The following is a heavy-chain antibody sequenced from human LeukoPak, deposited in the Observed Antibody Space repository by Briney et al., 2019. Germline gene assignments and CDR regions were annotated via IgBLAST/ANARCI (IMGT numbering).Heavy chain of an antibody. Sequence: SETLSLTCTVSGGSISNSRYYWGWIRQPPGKGLVWIGSIYYSGSPYYNPSLKSRVTISVDTSKNQFSLKLSSVTAADTAVYYCASTYCSGGSYYFDYWGQGTLVTVSS. D-gene: IGHD2-15*01. CDR1: GGSISNSRYY. CDR2: IYYSGSP. V-gene: IGHV4-39*01. CDR3: ASTYCSGGSYYFDY. J-gene: IGHJ4*02.